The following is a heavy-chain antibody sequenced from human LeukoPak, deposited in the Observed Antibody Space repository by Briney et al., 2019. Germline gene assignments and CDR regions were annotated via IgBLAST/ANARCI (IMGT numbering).Heavy chain of an antibody. CDR1: GFTFSTYS. Sequence: GGSLRLSCAASGFTFSTYSMNWVRQAPGKGLEWISYISNSSNTIYYADSVKGRFTISRDNAKNSLFLQMNSLRVKDTAVYYCATTEFLDHWGQGTLVTVSS. V-gene: IGHV3-48*01. CDR3: ATTEFLDH. J-gene: IGHJ4*02. CDR2: ISNSSNTI. D-gene: IGHD3-10*01.